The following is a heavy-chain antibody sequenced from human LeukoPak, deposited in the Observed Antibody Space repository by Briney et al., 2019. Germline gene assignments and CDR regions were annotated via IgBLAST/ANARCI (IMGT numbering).Heavy chain of an antibody. CDR3: AKEGAYPIITYDS. V-gene: IGHV3-7*01. CDR1: GFTFSSYW. D-gene: IGHD3-10*01. Sequence: PGGSLRLSCAASGFTFSSYWMNWVRQAPGKGLEWVANIKRDGNEKNYVDSVKGRFSICRDNAKNSLYLQMDSLRAEDTAVYYCAKEGAYPIITYDSWGQGALVTVSS. J-gene: IGHJ5*01. CDR2: IKRDGNEK.